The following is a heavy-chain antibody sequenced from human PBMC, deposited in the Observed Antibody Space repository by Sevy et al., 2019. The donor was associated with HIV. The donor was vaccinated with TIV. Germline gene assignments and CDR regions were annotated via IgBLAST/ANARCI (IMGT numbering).Heavy chain of an antibody. Sequence: GGSLRLSCAASGFTFSSYAMHWVRQAPGKGLEWVAVISYDGSNKYYADSVKGRFTISRDNSKNTLYLQMNSLRAEDTAVYFCARLLWDVVVVPGTTPGQYFDYWGQGTLVTVSS. CDR2: ISYDGSNK. V-gene: IGHV3-30-3*01. CDR1: GFTFSSYA. J-gene: IGHJ4*02. CDR3: ARLLWDVVVVPGTTPGQYFDY. D-gene: IGHD2-2*01.